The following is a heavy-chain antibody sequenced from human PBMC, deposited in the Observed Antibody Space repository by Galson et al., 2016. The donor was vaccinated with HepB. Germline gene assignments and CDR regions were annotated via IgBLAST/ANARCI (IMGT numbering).Heavy chain of an antibody. Sequence: QSGAEVKKPGESLKISCKGSGYSFINYWVAWVRQVPGKGLEWMGIIYPGDSVTRYSPSFRGQVTISADKSISTAYLQYSSLKASDSAMYYCARRAGDYWYFDLWGRGTLVTVSS. CDR2: IYPGDSVT. J-gene: IGHJ2*01. CDR1: GYSFINYW. CDR3: ARRAGDYWYFDL. D-gene: IGHD3-10*01. V-gene: IGHV5-51*01.